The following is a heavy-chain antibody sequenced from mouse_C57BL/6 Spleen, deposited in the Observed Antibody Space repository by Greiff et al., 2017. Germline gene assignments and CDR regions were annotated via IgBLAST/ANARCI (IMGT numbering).Heavy chain of an antibody. CDR1: GFSLSTSGMG. V-gene: IGHV8-12*01. CDR3: ARSTAQATNYYAMDY. D-gene: IGHD3-2*02. J-gene: IGHJ4*01. Sequence: QVTLKESGPGILQSSQTLSLTCSFSGFSLSTSGMGVSWIRQPSGKGLEWLAHIYWDDDKRYNPSLKSRLTISKDTSRNQVFLKITSVDTADTATYYCARSTAQATNYYAMDYWGQGTSVTVSS. CDR2: IYWDDDK.